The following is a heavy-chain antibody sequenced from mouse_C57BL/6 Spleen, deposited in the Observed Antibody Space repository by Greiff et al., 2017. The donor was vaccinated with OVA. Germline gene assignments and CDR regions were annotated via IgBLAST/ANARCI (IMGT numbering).Heavy chain of an antibody. J-gene: IGHJ4*01. V-gene: IGHV1-52*01. Sequence: QVQLQQPGAELVRPGSSVKLSCKASGYTFTSYWMHWVKQRPIQGLEWIGNIDPSDSETHYNQKFKDKATLTVDKSSSTAYMQLSSLTSEDSAVYDCARASSYVGFYAMDYWGQGTSVTVSS. CDR3: ARASSYVGFYAMDY. CDR2: IDPSDSET. CDR1: GYTFTSYW. D-gene: IGHD1-1*01.